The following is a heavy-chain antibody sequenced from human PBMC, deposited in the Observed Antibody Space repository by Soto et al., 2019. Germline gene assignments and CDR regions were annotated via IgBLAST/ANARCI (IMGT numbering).Heavy chain of an antibody. D-gene: IGHD6-6*01. CDR2: MNPNGVNK. V-gene: IGHV1-8*01. CDR3: ARQDSSSSGGKDYYYYMDV. J-gene: IGHJ6*03. CDR1: GYTFTSYD. Sequence: ASVKVSCKASGYTFTSYDINWVRQATGQGLEWMGWMNPNGVNKGYAQNFQARVTMTRNTSISTAYMELSSLSSEDTAIFYCARQDSSSSGGKDYYYYMDVWGKGTTVTVSS.